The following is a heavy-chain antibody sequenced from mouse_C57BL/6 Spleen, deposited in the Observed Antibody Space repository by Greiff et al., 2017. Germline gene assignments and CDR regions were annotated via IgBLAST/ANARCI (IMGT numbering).Heavy chain of an antibody. CDR1: GFTFSSYA. CDR2: ISDGGSYT. J-gene: IGHJ4*01. CDR3: AREDYSILYAMDY. V-gene: IGHV5-4*01. D-gene: IGHD2-5*01. Sequence: EVQVVESGGGLVKPGGSLKLSCAASGFTFSSYAMSWVRQTPEKRLEWVATISDGGSYTYYPDNVKGRFTISRDNAKNNLYLQMSHLKSEDTAMYYCAREDYSILYAMDYWGQGTSVTVSS.